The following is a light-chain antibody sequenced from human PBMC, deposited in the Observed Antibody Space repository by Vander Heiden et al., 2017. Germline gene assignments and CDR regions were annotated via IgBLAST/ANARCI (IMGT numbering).Light chain of an antibody. CDR2: DAS. Sequence: EIVLTQSPATLSLSPGERATLSCRASQSVSSYLAWYQQKPGQAPRLLIYDASNRDTGIPARFSGSGYGTDFTLTISSREPEDFAVYYCQQHSNWPPWTFGQGTKLDIK. CDR3: QQHSNWPPWT. CDR1: QSVSSY. V-gene: IGKV3-11*01. J-gene: IGKJ2*02.